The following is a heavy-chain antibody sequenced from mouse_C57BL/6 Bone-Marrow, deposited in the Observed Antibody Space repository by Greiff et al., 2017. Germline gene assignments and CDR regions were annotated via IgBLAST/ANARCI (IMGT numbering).Heavy chain of an antibody. CDR2: IHPNSGST. Sequence: QVQLKQPGAELVKPGASVKLSCKASGYTFTSYWMPWVKQRPGQGLEWIGMIHPNSGSTNYNEKFKSKATLTVDKSSSTAYMQISSLTSEDYEVYNCARDSYGNYPYYARDYWGQGTSVTVSS. J-gene: IGHJ4*01. CDR3: ARDSYGNYPYYARDY. D-gene: IGHD2-1*01. CDR1: GYTFTSYW. V-gene: IGHV1-64*01.